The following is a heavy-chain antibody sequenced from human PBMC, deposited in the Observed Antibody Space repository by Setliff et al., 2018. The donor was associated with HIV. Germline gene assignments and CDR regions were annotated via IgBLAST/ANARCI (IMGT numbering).Heavy chain of an antibody. V-gene: IGHV1-46*02. CDR2: INPRGETT. J-gene: IGHJ3*01. D-gene: IGHD4-17*01. CDR1: GDTFNNYY. CDR3: TRVAVSTDDAFDF. Sequence: VASVKVSCKASGDTFNNYYRYWVRQAPGQGLEWMGMINPRGETTNYAQKFQGRVTMTRDTSTSTVYMELSSLRSEDTAFYYCTRVAVSTDDAFDFWGQGTMVTVSS.